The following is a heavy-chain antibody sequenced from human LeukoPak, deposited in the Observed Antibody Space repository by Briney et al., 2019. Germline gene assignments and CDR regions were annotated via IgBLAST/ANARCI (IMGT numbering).Heavy chain of an antibody. V-gene: IGHV4-61*01. CDR3: ARGRLGATY. CDR1: GGSVSRGSYY. J-gene: IGHJ4*02. Sequence: PSETLSLTCTVSGGSVSRGSYYWSWTRHPPGKGLEWSGYIHHSGTTNYSPSLKSRVTISVDMSKNQFFLNLTSVTAADTAVYYCARGRLGATYWGQGTLVTVSS. CDR2: IHHSGTT. D-gene: IGHD1-26*01.